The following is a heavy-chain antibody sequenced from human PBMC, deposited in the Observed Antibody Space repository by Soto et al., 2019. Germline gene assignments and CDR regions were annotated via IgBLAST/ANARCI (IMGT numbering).Heavy chain of an antibody. CDR1: GDSMTSGGYY. J-gene: IGHJ4*02. Sequence: SETLSLTCSVSGDSMTSGGYYWSCVRPHPGKGLEWVGSLYYTGDTYFNPSLKSRITVSMGTSKNEFSLKLTSVTYAATAVYFCARGAPSSRGVRTYFHYWGQGTLVTVSS. CDR2: LYYTGDT. D-gene: IGHD2-8*02. V-gene: IGHV4-31*03. CDR3: ARGAPSSRGVRTYFHY.